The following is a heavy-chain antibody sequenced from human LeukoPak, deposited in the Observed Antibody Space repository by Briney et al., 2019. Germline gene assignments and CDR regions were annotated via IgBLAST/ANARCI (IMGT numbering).Heavy chain of an antibody. D-gene: IGHD1-26*01. CDR3: ARDPYSGAYYEGYYYYYMDV. J-gene: IGHJ6*03. CDR1: GITFSSYW. Sequence: PGGSLRLSCAASGITFSSYWMHWVRQTPGKGLVWVSRINSDGSSTTYADTVKGRCTISRDNAKNTLYLQMNSLRAEDTAVYYCARDPYSGAYYEGYYYYYMDVWGKGTTVTVSS. V-gene: IGHV3-74*01. CDR2: INSDGSST.